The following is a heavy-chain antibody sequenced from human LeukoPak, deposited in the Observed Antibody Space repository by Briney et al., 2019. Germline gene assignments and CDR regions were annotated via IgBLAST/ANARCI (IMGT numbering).Heavy chain of an antibody. Sequence: AGSLTLPSAASGFTFSNAWMSWVRQAPGKGLEWVGRIKSKTDGGTTDYAAPVKGRSTISRDDSKNTLYLQMNSLKTEDTAVYYCTTDTMIVAVRPFDYWGHGTLVTVSS. CDR1: GFTFSNAW. CDR3: TTDTMIVAVRPFDY. CDR2: IKSKTDGGTT. V-gene: IGHV3-15*01. J-gene: IGHJ4*01. D-gene: IGHD3-22*01.